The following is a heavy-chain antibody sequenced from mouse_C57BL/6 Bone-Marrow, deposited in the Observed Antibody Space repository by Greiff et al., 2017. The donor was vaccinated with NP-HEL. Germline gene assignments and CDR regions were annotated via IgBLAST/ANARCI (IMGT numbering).Heavy chain of an antibody. V-gene: IGHV2-5*01. J-gene: IGHJ2*01. D-gene: IGHD1-1*01. Sequence: QVHVKQSGPGLVQPSQSLSITCTVSGFSLTSYGVHWVRQSPGKGLEWLGVIWRGGSTDYNAAFMSRLSITKDNSKSQVFFKMNSLQADDTAIYYCAKMYYGSSSYYFDYWGQGTTLTVSS. CDR1: GFSLTSYG. CDR3: AKMYYGSSSYYFDY. CDR2: IWRGGST.